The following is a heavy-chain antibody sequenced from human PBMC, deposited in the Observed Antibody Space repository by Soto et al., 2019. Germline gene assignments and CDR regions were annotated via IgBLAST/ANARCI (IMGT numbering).Heavy chain of an antibody. D-gene: IGHD3-3*01. V-gene: IGHV3-7*01. J-gene: IGHJ4*02. CDR1: GFTFTNYW. CDR2: IKQDGSEK. CDR3: ARDMGVFWSGYPEGGFDD. Sequence: GGSLRLSCAASGFTFTNYWMSWVRQAPGKGLEWVANIKQDGSEKYYADSAKGRFIISRDNAKTSLYLQMNSLRAEDTAVYYCARDMGVFWSGYPEGGFDDWGQGTPVTVSS.